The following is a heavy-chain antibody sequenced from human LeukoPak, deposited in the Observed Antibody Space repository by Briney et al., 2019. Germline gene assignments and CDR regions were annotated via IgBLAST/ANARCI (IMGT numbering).Heavy chain of an antibody. CDR2: IYYSGST. D-gene: IGHD3-10*01. Sequence: PSETLSLTCTVSGGSISSYYWSWIRQPPGKGLEWIGYIYYSGSTNYNPSLKSRVTISVDTSKNQFSLKLSSVTAADTAVYYCARAMALYYFDYWGQGTLVTVSS. V-gene: IGHV4-59*01. CDR3: ARAMALYYFDY. J-gene: IGHJ4*02. CDR1: GGSISSYY.